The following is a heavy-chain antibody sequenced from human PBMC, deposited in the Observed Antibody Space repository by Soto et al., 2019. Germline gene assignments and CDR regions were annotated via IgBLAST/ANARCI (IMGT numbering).Heavy chain of an antibody. CDR1: GFTFSSYW. V-gene: IGHV3-74*01. D-gene: IGHD5-18*01. Sequence: EVQLVESGGGIVQPGGSLRLSCAASGFTFSSYWMHWVRQAPGKGLVWVSRINSDGSRTSYADSVKGRFTISRDNAKNTQELQMHSLRAGDTAVYYCASPDTARASYYYYGKDVWGQGTTVTV. CDR3: ASPDTARASYYYYGKDV. CDR2: INSDGSRT. J-gene: IGHJ6*02.